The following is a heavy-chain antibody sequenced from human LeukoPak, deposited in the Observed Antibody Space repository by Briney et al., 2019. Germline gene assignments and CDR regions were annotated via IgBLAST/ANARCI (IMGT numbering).Heavy chain of an antibody. J-gene: IGHJ4*02. CDR2: IIPIFGTA. Sequence: SVKVSCKASGGTFSSYAISWVRQAPGQGLEWMGGIIPIFGTANYAQKFQGRITITTDDSTSTAHMELSSLRSEDTAVYYCATYMLRDNWNVHTFDSWGQGTLVTVSS. D-gene: IGHD1-1*01. V-gene: IGHV1-69*05. CDR3: ATYMLRDNWNVHTFDS. CDR1: GGTFSSYA.